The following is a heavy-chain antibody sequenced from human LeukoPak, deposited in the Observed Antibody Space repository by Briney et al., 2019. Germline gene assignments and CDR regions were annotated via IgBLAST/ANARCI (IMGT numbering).Heavy chain of an antibody. CDR2: IYSGSSA. D-gene: IGHD2-15*01. CDR3: ASCSGDSCYSFAY. V-gene: IGHV3-53*01. CDR1: GFTVSSNY. Sequence: PGGSLRLSCAASGFTVSSNYMSWVRQAPGKGLEWVSIIYSGSSAYYADSVKGRFTTSRDNSKNTLYLQMNSLRAEDTAVYYCASCSGDSCYSFAYWGQGTLVTVSS. J-gene: IGHJ4*02.